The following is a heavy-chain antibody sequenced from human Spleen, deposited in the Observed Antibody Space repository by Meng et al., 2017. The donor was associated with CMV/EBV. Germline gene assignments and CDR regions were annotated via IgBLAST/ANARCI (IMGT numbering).Heavy chain of an antibody. CDR2: ISSRGGRT. V-gene: IGHV3-23*01. CDR3: ARAPPTPEGTTFYYYGMDV. D-gene: IGHD1/OR15-1a*01. J-gene: IGHJ6*02. Sequence: LSLTCAASGFTFGSYAMSWVRQIPGKELEWVALISSRGGRTFYADSVKGRFTISRDNSKNTLYLQMTDLRAEATGVYYCARAPPTPEGTTFYYYGMDVWGQGTTVTVSS. CDR1: GFTFGSYA.